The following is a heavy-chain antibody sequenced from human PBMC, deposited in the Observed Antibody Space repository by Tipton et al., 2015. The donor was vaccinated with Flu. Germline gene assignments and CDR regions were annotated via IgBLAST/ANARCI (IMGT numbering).Heavy chain of an antibody. CDR1: GGSISDYY. D-gene: IGHD6-19*01. CDR3: ARGAVALRGCSTSVGFNF. Sequence: TLSLTCTVSGGSISDYYWNWIRQPPGKGLEWIGDINNSGSTNYNPSLKSRVTISVDTSKNQFSLKLSSVTAADTAVYYCARGAVALRGCSTSVGFNFCGHGTLVTVSS. CDR2: INNSGST. J-gene: IGHJ4*01. V-gene: IGHV4-59*01.